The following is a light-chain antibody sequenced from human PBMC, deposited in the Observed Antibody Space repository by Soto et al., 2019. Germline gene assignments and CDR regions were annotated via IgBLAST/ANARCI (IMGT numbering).Light chain of an antibody. CDR2: SAS. CDR3: LQDYNHPQT. Sequence: IQMTHSPSSLSTSVGERVTITCRASQLIRSDLGWYQHKPGEVPRLLIHSASTLQSGVPSRFNGSESGTDFTLTISSLQPEDSATYYCLQDYNHPQTFGQGTKV. J-gene: IGKJ1*01. V-gene: IGKV1-6*02. CDR1: QLIRSD.